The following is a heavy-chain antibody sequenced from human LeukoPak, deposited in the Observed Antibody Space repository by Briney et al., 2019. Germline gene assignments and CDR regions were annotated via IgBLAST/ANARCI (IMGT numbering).Heavy chain of an antibody. V-gene: IGHV4-39*07. CDR2: IYYSGST. Sequence: SETLSLTCTVSGGSISSSSYYWGWIRQPPGKGLEWIGSIYYSGSTYYNPSLKSRVTISVDTSKNQFSLKLSSVTAADTAVYYCARVSYYDSSGPGGHNWFDPWGQGTLVTVSS. CDR3: ARVSYYDSSGPGGHNWFDP. J-gene: IGHJ5*02. D-gene: IGHD3-22*01. CDR1: GGSISSSSYY.